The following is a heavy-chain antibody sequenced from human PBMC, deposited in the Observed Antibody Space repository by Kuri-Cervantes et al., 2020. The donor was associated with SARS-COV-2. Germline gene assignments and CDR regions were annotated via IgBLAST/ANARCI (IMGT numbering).Heavy chain of an antibody. CDR1: GFTFSSYG. D-gene: IGHD4-23*01. J-gene: IGHJ6*02. CDR3: ARDPVTPGYYYYYGMDV. Sequence: GESLKISCAASGFTFSSYGMHWVRQAPGKGLVWVSRINSDGSSTSYADSVKGRFTISRDNAKNTLYLQMSSLRAEDTAVYYCARDPVTPGYYYYYGMDVWGQGTTVTVSS. V-gene: IGHV3-74*01. CDR2: INSDGSST.